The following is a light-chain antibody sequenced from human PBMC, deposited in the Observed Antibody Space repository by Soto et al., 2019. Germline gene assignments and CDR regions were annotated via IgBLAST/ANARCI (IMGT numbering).Light chain of an antibody. CDR1: SSDVGGYNY. CDR2: DVS. J-gene: IGLJ1*01. CDR3: CSYAGSYPFV. Sequence: QSVLTQPRSVSGSPGHSVTISCTGTSSDVGGYNYVSWYQQHPGKAPKLMIYDVSKRPSGVPDRFSGSKSGNTAALTISGLQAEDEADYYFCSYAGSYPFVFGTGTKLTVL. V-gene: IGLV2-11*01.